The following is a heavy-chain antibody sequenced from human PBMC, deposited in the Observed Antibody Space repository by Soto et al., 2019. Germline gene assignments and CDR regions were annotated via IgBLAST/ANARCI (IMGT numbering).Heavy chain of an antibody. V-gene: IGHV2-5*02. CDR1: GFSLSTSGVG. J-gene: IGHJ6*02. Sequence: QITLKESGPTLVKPTQTLTLTCTFSGFSLSTSGVGVVWIRQPPGKALEWLALIYWDDDKRYSPSLKSRLTITKDTSKNQVVPTMTHMDPVDTATYYCAHTLIQRYIDYYGMDVWGQGTTVTVSS. CDR2: IYWDDDK. CDR3: AHTLIQRYIDYYGMDV. D-gene: IGHD1-26*01.